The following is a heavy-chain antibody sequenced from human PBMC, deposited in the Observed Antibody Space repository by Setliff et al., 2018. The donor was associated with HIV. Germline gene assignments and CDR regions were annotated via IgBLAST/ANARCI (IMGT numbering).Heavy chain of an antibody. Sequence: SETLSLTCAVSGYSISRGYYWGWIRQPPGKGLERIGSIYHSGRPYHNPSLRRRVTILVDTSKNRFSLKLTSVTAADTAVYYCARHYAAPGAFDIWGQGTMVTVSS. CDR1: GYSISRGYY. CDR2: IYHSGRP. J-gene: IGHJ3*02. CDR3: ARHYAAPGAFDI. D-gene: IGHD3-16*01. V-gene: IGHV4-38-2*01.